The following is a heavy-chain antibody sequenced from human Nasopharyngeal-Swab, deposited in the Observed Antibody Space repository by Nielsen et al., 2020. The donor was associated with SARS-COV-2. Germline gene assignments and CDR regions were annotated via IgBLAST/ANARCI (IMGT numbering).Heavy chain of an antibody. J-gene: IGHJ6*03. CDR2: ISSSSSTI. Sequence: GGSLRLSCAASGFTFSSYSMNWVRQAPGKGLEWVSYISSSSSTIYYADSVKGRFTISRDNAKNSLYLQMNSLRDEDTAVYYCAGDVVVETYYYYYMDVWGKGTTVTVSS. D-gene: IGHD2-2*01. CDR3: AGDVVVETYYYYYMDV. V-gene: IGHV3-48*02. CDR1: GFTFSSYS.